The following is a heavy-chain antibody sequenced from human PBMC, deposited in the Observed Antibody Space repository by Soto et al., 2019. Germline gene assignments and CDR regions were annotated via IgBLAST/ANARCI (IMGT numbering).Heavy chain of an antibody. Sequence: QVQLVQSGAEVKKPGSSVKVSCKASGGTFSSYAISWVRQAPGQGLEWMGGIIPIFGTANYAQKFQGRVTITADKSTSTAYMELSSLRSEDTAVYYCARARYCSGGSCYSCYYGMDVWGQGTTVTVSS. CDR2: IIPIFGTA. CDR3: ARARYCSGGSCYSCYYGMDV. V-gene: IGHV1-69*06. J-gene: IGHJ6*02. CDR1: GGTFSSYA. D-gene: IGHD2-15*01.